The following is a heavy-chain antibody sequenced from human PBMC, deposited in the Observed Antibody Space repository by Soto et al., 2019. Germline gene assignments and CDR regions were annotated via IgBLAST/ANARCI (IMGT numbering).Heavy chain of an antibody. CDR2: IYYRGNT. D-gene: IGHD3-9*01. J-gene: IGHJ4*02. CDR3: ARQPGYYDTLTGYSTYYFDY. Sequence: SETLSLTCTVSGGSISSYYWNWIRQPPGKGLEWIGYIYYRGNTNYNPSLKSRVTISVDTSKNQFSLKLSSVTAADTAVYYCARQPGYYDTLTGYSTYYFDYWGQGTLVTVSS. CDR1: GGSISSYY. V-gene: IGHV4-59*08.